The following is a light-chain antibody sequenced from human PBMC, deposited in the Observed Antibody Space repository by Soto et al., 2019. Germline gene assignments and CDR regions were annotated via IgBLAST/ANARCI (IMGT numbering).Light chain of an antibody. CDR3: SLYRSIGALV. J-gene: IGLJ1*01. V-gene: IGLV2-14*01. CDR2: EVS. Sequence: QSALTQPASVSGSPGQSITISCTGTSSDAGGYNYVSWYQQHPGKAPKVMIYEVSNRPSRVSNRFSGSKSGNTASLTISGLQAEDEADYYCSLYRSIGALVFGTGTKVTVL. CDR1: SSDAGGYNY.